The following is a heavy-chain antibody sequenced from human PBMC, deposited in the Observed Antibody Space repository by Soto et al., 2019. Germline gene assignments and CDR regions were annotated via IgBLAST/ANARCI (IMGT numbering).Heavy chain of an antibody. V-gene: IGHV3-30*18. CDR1: GFTFSIYG. J-gene: IGHJ6*01. CDR3: AKDQARAPPPYHYGMDV. D-gene: IGHD5-12*01. CDR2: ISYDGSNK. Sequence: PQGYLPVACAYSGFTFSIYGMHLVRQAPGKGLDWVAVISYDGSNKSYADSVKGRFTISRDNSKNTLYLQMKSLRAEDTAVYYCAKDQARAPPPYHYGMDVWGQGTTVTVSS.